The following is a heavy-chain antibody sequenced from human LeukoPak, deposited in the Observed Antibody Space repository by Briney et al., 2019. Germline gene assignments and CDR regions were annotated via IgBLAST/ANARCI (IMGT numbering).Heavy chain of an antibody. V-gene: IGHV3-30-3*01. D-gene: IGHD1-1*01. J-gene: IGHJ4*02. Sequence: GGSLRLSCAASGFTFSSYAMHWVRQAPGKGLEWVAVISYDGSNKYYADSVKGRFTISRDNSKNTLYLQLNSLRAEDTAVYYCARGRAARNDFDSSDYWGQGTLVTVSS. CDR2: ISYDGSNK. CDR3: ARGRAARNDFDSSDY. CDR1: GFTFSSYA.